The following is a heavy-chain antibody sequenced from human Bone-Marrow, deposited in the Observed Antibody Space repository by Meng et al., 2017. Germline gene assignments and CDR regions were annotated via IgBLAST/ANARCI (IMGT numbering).Heavy chain of an antibody. V-gene: IGHV1-46*01. D-gene: IGHD2-15*01. J-gene: IGHJ6*02. CDR1: GYTFTSYY. Sequence: ASVKVSCKASGYTFTSYYMHWVRQAPGQGLEWMGIINPSGGSTSYAQKFQGRVTMTRDTSTSTVYMELSSLRSEDTAVYYCARDKRDIVVVVANNNYYYGMDVWGQGTTVTVSS. CDR2: INPSGGST. CDR3: ARDKRDIVVVVANNNYYYGMDV.